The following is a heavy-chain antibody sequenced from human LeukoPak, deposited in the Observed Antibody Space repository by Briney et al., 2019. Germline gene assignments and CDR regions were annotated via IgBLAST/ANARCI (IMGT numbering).Heavy chain of an antibody. V-gene: IGHV3-21*01. CDR3: ARTTRGSYYPGYYYYYYMDV. CDR1: EFTFTTYS. Sequence: ESLRLSCAASEFTFTTYSMAWVRQAPGKGLEWVSSISSSATYRYYADSVKGRFTISRDNAKNSLYLQMNSLRAEDTAVYYCARTTRGSYYPGYYYYYYMDVWGKGTTVTVSS. CDR2: ISSSATYR. D-gene: IGHD1-26*01. J-gene: IGHJ6*03.